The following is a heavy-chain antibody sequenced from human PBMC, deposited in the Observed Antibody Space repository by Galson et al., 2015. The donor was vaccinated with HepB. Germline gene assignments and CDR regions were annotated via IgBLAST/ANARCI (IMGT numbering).Heavy chain of an antibody. Sequence: SLRLSCAASGFTFSSYGMHWVRQAPGKGLEWVAVISYDGSNKYYADSVKGRFTISRDNSKNTLYLQMNSLRAEDTAVYYCAKGSVYRSLDYWGQGTLVTVSS. D-gene: IGHD3-16*02. V-gene: IGHV3-30*18. CDR1: GFTFSSYG. CDR2: ISYDGSNK. CDR3: AKGSVYRSLDY. J-gene: IGHJ4*02.